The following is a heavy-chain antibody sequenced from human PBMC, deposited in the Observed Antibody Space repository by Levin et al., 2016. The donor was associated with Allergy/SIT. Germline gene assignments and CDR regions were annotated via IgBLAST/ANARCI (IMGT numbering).Heavy chain of an antibody. V-gene: IGHV3-23*01. CDR2: ISGSGGST. Sequence: GGSLRLSCAASGFTFSSYAMSWVRQAPGKGLEWVSAISGSGGSTYYADSVKGRFTISRDNSKNTLYLQMNSLRAEDTAVYYCAKGGDCSGGSCYPLAYYYYYYGMDVWGQGTTVTVSS. CDR1: GFTFSSYA. J-gene: IGHJ6*02. CDR3: AKGGDCSGGSCYPLAYYYYYYGMDV. D-gene: IGHD2-15*01.